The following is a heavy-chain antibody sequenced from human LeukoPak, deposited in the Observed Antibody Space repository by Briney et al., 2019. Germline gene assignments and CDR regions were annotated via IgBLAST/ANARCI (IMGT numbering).Heavy chain of an antibody. D-gene: IGHD2/OR15-2a*01. Sequence: SETLSLTCTVSGGSISSYYWSWIRQPSGKGLEWIGYIYDSGNTKYNSSLKSRVTISVDTSKNQFSLKLSSVTAADTAVYYCARHSEPNSNLLWFDPWGQGTLVTVSS. CDR2: IYDSGNT. V-gene: IGHV4-59*08. J-gene: IGHJ5*02. CDR3: ARHSEPNSNLLWFDP. CDR1: GGSISSYY.